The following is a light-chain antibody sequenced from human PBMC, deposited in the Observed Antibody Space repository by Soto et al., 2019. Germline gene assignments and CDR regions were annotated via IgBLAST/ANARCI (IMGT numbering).Light chain of an antibody. CDR1: QSVSSY. Sequence: EIVLTQSPATLSLSPGERATLSCRASQSVSSYLAWYQQKPGQAPRLLIYDASNRATGIPARFSGSGSGTDFTLTISSLEPEDFAVYYCQQYGNSPYAFGQGTELEI. CDR3: QQYGNSPYA. J-gene: IGKJ2*01. V-gene: IGKV3-11*01. CDR2: DAS.